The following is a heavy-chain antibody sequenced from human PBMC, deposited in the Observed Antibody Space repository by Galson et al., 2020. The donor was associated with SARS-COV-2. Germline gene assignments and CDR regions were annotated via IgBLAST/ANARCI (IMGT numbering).Heavy chain of an antibody. Sequence: TGGSLRLSCAASGFNFADYAMHWVRQAPGKGLEWVSGINWNSDNIAYADSVKGRFTISRDNAKNSLYLQMNSLRAEDTALYYCAKDIGSGAYSYVRYYFYGMDFGGQGTTFTVSS. CDR3: AKDIGSGAYSYVRYYFYGMDF. J-gene: IGHJ6*02. CDR2: INWNSDNI. V-gene: IGHV3-9*01. D-gene: IGHD3-10*01. CDR1: GFNFADYA.